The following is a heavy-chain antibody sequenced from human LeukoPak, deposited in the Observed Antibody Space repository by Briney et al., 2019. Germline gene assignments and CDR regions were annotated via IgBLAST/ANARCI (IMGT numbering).Heavy chain of an antibody. Sequence: GGSLRLSCAASGFTFSSYEMNWARQAPGKGLERVSYISGSGSTIYYADSVKGRFTISRDNAKNSLYLQMNSLRAEDTAVYYCAREVTMVRGVIFHFDYWGQGTLVTVSS. D-gene: IGHD3-10*01. CDR2: ISGSGSTI. CDR3: AREVTMVRGVIFHFDY. CDR1: GFTFSSYE. V-gene: IGHV3-48*03. J-gene: IGHJ4*02.